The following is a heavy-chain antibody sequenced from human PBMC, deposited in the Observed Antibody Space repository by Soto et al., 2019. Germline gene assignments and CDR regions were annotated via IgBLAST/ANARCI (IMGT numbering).Heavy chain of an antibody. CDR3: AHSLLLWFGELTFDP. CDR1: GFSLSTSGVG. V-gene: IGHV2-5*02. CDR2: ISWADDK. D-gene: IGHD3-10*01. J-gene: IGHJ5*02. Sequence: QITLKESGPTLVKPTQTLTLTCTFSGFSLSTSGVGVGWIRQPPGKALEWLALISWADDKRYSPSLKSRLTIAKDTSKIQVVLTMTNMDPVDTATYYCAHSLLLWFGELTFDPWGQGTLVTVSS.